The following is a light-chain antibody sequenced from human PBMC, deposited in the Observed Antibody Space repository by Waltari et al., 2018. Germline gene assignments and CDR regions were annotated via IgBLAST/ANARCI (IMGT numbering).Light chain of an antibody. CDR1: SSDVGGYNS. Sequence: QSALTQPPSASGSPGQSVTISCTGTSSDVGGYNSVSWYQQNPGKAPKLMVYEVSKRPSGVPARVSASKAGNTASRPVSGLQAEDEADYYCSSYAGSNNLVFGGGTKLTVL. CDR3: SSYAGSNNLV. J-gene: IGLJ2*01. CDR2: EVS. V-gene: IGLV2-8*01.